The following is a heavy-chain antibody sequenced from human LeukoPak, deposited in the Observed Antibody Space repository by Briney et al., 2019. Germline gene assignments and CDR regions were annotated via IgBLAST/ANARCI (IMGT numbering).Heavy chain of an antibody. CDR2: IWSYGSNK. D-gene: IGHD1-26*01. Sequence: GGSLRLSCAASLFTSSNYGTHRVRQAPGKGLEWVAGIWSYGSNKSYADSRRGRFTISKDNSKNTLYLQMNSLRAEDTAVYYFARGTMVAATSYNWFVPWGQGTLVTVSS. CDR1: LFTSSNYG. V-gene: IGHV3-33*01. CDR3: ARGTMVAATSYNWFVP. J-gene: IGHJ5*02.